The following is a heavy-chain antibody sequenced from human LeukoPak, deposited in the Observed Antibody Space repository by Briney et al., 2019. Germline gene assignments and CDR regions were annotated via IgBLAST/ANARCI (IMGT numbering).Heavy chain of an antibody. J-gene: IGHJ6*03. CDR2: IIFFYGTT. Sequence: SVKVSCKASGGTFSNYAISWVRQAPGQGLEWMGGIIFFYGTTNYAQKFQGRVTITADESTSTAYMELSSLKSDDTAVYFCARGASDTTNGDYMSYYYYMDVWGKGTTVTVSS. V-gene: IGHV1-69*13. CDR3: ARGASDTTNGDYMSYYYYMDV. CDR1: GGTFSNYA. D-gene: IGHD4-17*01.